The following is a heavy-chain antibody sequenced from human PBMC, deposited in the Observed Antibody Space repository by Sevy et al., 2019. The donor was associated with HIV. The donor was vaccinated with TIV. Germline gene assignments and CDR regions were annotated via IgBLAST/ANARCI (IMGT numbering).Heavy chain of an antibody. CDR2: VNHSGST. J-gene: IGHJ2*01. Sequence: SETLSLTCAVSGGSFSGYSWDWIRQPPGKGLEWIGEVNHSGSTNYSPSLKSRVTISVDTSKNQFSLKLNFVTAADTAVYYCARGGDGVVPSPIIGLGPWTKYWYFDLWGRGTLVTVSS. V-gene: IGHV4-34*01. CDR3: ARGGDGVVPSPIIGLGPWTKYWYFDL. CDR1: GGSFSGYS. D-gene: IGHD3-3*01.